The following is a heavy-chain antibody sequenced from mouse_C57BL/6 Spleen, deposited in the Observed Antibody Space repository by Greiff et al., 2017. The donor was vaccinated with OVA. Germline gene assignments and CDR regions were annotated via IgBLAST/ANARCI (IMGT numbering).Heavy chain of an antibody. CDR1: GYSFTDYY. CDR2: INPNYGTT. Sequence: EVQLQEPGPELVKPGASVKISCKASGYSFTDYYMNWVKQSTGQSLEWIGVINPNYGTTSYNQKFKGKATLTVDQSSSTAYMQLNSLTSEDAAVYYCARNPRRQVYFDYWGKGTTLTVSS. V-gene: IGHV1-39*01. CDR3: ARNPRRQVYFDY. D-gene: IGHD3-2*01. J-gene: IGHJ2*01.